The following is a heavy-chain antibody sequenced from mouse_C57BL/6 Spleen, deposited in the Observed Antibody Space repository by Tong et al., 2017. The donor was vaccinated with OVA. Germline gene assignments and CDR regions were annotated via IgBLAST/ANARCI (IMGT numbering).Heavy chain of an antibody. CDR3: AREDYGNYGAWFAY. J-gene: IGHJ3*01. CDR1: GFSLTSYG. CDR2: IWAGGST. V-gene: IGHV2-9*02. Sequence: VQLKESGPGLVAPSQSLSITCTVSGFSLTSYGVHWVRQPPGKGLEWLGVIWAGGSTNYNSALMSRLSISKDNSKSQVFFKMNRRQTDDTAMYYCAREDYGNYGAWFAYWGQGTLVTVSA. D-gene: IGHD2-1*01.